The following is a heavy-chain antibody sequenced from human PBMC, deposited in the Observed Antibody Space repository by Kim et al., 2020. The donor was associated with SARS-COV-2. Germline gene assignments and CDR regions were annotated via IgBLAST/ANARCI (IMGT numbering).Heavy chain of an antibody. D-gene: IGHD3-10*01. CDR2: INPNSGGT. J-gene: IGHJ6*02. Sequence: ASVKVSCKASGYTFTGYYMHWVRQAPGQGLEWMGRINPNSGGTNYAQKFQGRVTMTRDTSISTAYMELSRLRSDDTAVYYCAREAEGGLLWFGELPDYYYYGMDVWSQGTTVTVSS. V-gene: IGHV1-2*06. CDR3: AREAEGGLLWFGELPDYYYYGMDV. CDR1: GYTFTGYY.